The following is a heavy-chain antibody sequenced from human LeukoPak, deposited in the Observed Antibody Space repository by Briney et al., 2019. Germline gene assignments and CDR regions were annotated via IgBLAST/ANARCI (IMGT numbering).Heavy chain of an antibody. Sequence: GGTLRLSCAASEFIFSNYGMSWVRQAPGKGLEWVAVISYDGSNKYYADSVKGRFTISRDNSKNTLYLQMGSLRAEDMAVYYCARASVLTGYRYNWFDPWGQGTLVTVSS. CDR3: ARASVLTGYRYNWFDP. CDR2: ISYDGSNK. J-gene: IGHJ5*02. D-gene: IGHD3-9*01. V-gene: IGHV3-30*03. CDR1: EFIFSNYG.